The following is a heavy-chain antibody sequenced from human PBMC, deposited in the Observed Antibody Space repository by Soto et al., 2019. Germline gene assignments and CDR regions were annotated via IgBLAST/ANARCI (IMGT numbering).Heavy chain of an antibody. J-gene: IGHJ6*03. CDR3: ARVEYSSAQNYYYYYYMDV. D-gene: IGHD6-19*01. CDR2: INAGNGNT. V-gene: IGHV1-3*01. CDR1: GYTFTSYA. Sequence: ASVKVSCKASGYTFTSYAMHWVRQAPGQRLEWMGWINAGNGNTKYSQKFQGRVTITRDTSASTAYMELSSLRSEDTAVYYCARVEYSSAQNYYYYYYMDVWGKGTTVTSP.